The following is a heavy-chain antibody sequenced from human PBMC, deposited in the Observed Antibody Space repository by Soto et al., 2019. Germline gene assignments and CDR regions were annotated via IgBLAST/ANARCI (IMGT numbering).Heavy chain of an antibody. Sequence: SETLSLTCAVSGGSISSSNCWSFVRQPPGKGLEWIGEIYHSGSTNYNPSLKSRVTISVDKSKNQFSLKLSSVTAADTAVYYCVAVAGFDAFDIWGQGTMVTVSS. CDR1: GGSISSSNC. V-gene: IGHV4-4*02. CDR3: VAVAGFDAFDI. CDR2: IYHSGST. D-gene: IGHD6-19*01. J-gene: IGHJ3*02.